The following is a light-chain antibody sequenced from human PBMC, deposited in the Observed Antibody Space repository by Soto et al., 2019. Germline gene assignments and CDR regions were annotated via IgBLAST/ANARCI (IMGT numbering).Light chain of an antibody. V-gene: IGKV4-1*01. CDR1: QSLLYSSNNKNY. J-gene: IGKJ2*01. Sequence: DIVMTQSPDSLAVSLGERATINCKSSQSLLYSSNNKNYLIWYQQKPGQPPKLLIYWASTRESGVPDRFSGSGSGTDFTLTIISLQAEDVAVYYCQQYYNTPLTFGQGTKLEI. CDR3: QQYYNTPLT. CDR2: WAS.